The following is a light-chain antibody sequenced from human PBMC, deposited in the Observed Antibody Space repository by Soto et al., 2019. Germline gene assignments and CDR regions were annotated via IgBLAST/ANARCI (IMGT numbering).Light chain of an antibody. CDR1: DSNIGNNA. CDR3: AVWDDSLNGPV. V-gene: IGLV1-36*01. J-gene: IGLJ3*02. CDR2: FDN. Sequence: QSMVTQPPSVSAAPRQRVTISCSGSDSNIGNNAVNWYQKVPGKAPKLLIHFDNRVASGVSDRISGSKSGTSASLSISGLQSEDEADYYCAVWDDSLNGPVFGGGTKLT.